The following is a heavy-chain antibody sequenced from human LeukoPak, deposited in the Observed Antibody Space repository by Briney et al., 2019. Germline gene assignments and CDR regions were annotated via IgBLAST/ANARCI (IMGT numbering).Heavy chain of an antibody. D-gene: IGHD1-1*01. J-gene: IGHJ4*02. Sequence: SQTLSLTCAISGDSVSSNSAAWNWIRLSPSRGLEWLGRTYYRTKWYDDYAVSVKSRMTINADTSKNQFSLRLNSVTPEDTAVYYCARGGSGTTVSLFAYWGQGTLVTVSS. CDR3: ARGGSGTTVSLFAY. CDR2: TYYRTKWYD. V-gene: IGHV6-1*01. CDR1: GDSVSSNSAA.